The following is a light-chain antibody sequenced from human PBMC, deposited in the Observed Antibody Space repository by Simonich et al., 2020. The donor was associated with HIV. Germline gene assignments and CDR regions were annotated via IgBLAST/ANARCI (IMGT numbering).Light chain of an antibody. CDR1: QSVSSN. V-gene: IGKV3-15*01. Sequence: IVLTQSPATLSVSPGERATLSCRASQSVSSNLAWYQQKPGQAPRLLIYGASTRATGLPARFSGSGSGTEFTLTISSMQSEDFAVYYCQQRSNWLTFGGGTKVEIK. CDR3: QQRSNWLT. J-gene: IGKJ4*01. CDR2: GAS.